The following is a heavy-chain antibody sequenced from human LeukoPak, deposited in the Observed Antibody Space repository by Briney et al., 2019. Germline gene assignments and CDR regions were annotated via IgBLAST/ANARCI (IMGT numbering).Heavy chain of an antibody. D-gene: IGHD4-17*01. J-gene: IGHJ4*02. CDR2: ISPTTGTT. CDR1: GFTFSSYA. Sequence: PGGSLRLSCAASGFTFSSYAMSWIRQAPGKGLEWLSAISPTTGTTFYADSVKGRFTISRDNSKNTLYLQMNILRAEDMAVYYCTTKTSNGDRYVDYCGQGSLVTVSS. V-gene: IGHV3-23*01. CDR3: TTKTSNGDRYVDY.